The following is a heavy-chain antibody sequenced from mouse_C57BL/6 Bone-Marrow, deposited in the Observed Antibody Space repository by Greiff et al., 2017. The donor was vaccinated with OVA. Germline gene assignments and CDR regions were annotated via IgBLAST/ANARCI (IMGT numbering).Heavy chain of an antibody. CDR1: GFNIKDYY. J-gene: IGHJ3*01. CDR3: AIRAYSPCAY. CDR2: IDPEDGET. V-gene: IGHV14-2*01. D-gene: IGHD2-12*01. Sequence: VQLQQSGAELVKPGASVKLSCTASGFNIKDYYMHWVKQRTEQGLEWIGRIDPEDGETKYDPKFQGTATITADTASTTASLQLSSQTSEDTAAYYCAIRAYSPCAYWGQGTLVTVSA.